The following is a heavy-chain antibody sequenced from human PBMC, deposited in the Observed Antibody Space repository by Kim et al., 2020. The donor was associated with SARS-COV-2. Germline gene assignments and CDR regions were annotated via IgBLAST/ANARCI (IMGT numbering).Heavy chain of an antibody. CDR2: ISYDGSNK. D-gene: IGHD3-10*01. J-gene: IGHJ2*01. CDR3: ARDPTMVRGVIIKRGGRGWYFEL. V-gene: IGHV3-30*04. CDR1: GFTFSSYA. Sequence: GGSLRLSCAASGFTFSSYAMHWVRQAPGKGLEWVAVISYDGSNKYYADSVKGRFTISRDNSKNTLYLQMNSLRAEDTAVYYCARDPTMVRGVIIKRGGRGWYFELWGRGTLVTVSS.